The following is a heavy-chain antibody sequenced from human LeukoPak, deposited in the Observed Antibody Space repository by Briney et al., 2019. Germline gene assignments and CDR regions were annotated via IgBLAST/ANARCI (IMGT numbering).Heavy chain of an antibody. Sequence: SETLSLTCTVSGGSISSYYWSWIRQPAGKGLEWIGRIYTSGSTNYNPSLKSRVTMSVDTSKNQFSLKLSSVTAADTAVYYCARGRVRYCSGGSCYPTGYFDYWGQGTLVTVSS. CDR2: IYTSGST. D-gene: IGHD2-15*01. J-gene: IGHJ4*02. CDR3: ARGRVRYCSGGSCYPTGYFDY. CDR1: GGSISSYY. V-gene: IGHV4-4*07.